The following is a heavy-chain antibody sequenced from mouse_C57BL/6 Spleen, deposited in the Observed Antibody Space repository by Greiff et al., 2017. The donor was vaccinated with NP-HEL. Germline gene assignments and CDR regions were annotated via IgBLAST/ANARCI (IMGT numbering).Heavy chain of an antibody. Sequence: EVQLQQSGPELVKPGASVKISCKASGYTFTDYYMNWVKQSHGKSLEWIGDINPNNGGTSYNQKFKGKATLTVDKSSSTAYMELRSLTSEDSAVYYCARRGFTPWGQGTTLTVAS. CDR1: GYTFTDYY. CDR3: ARRGFTP. V-gene: IGHV1-26*01. D-gene: IGHD3-1*01. CDR2: INPNNGGT. J-gene: IGHJ2*01.